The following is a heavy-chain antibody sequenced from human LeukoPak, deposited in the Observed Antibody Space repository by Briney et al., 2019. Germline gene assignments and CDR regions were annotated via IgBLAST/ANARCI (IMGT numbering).Heavy chain of an antibody. D-gene: IGHD5-24*01. J-gene: IGHJ6*02. CDR1: SGSISTGTYS. Sequence: SQTLSLTCTVSSGSISTGTYSWSWIRQPPGKGLEWIGRISYSGSTNYNPSLKSRLTMSVDPSKSQFSLMLSSVIAADTAVYYCARGPLGMVDEYYYYDGLDVWGQGTTDTLPS. CDR2: ISYSGST. CDR3: ARGPLGMVDEYYYYDGLDV. V-gene: IGHV4-39*07.